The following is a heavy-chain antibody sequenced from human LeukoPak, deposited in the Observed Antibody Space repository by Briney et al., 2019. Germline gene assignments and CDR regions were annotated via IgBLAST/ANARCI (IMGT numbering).Heavy chain of an antibody. CDR3: ARGLGRSSGFRIWY. D-gene: IGHD6-19*01. CDR2: INPNSGGT. CDR1: GYTFTGYY. V-gene: IGHV1-2*02. J-gene: IGHJ4*02. Sequence: GASVKVSCKASGYTFTGYYMHWVRQAPGQGLEWMGWINPNSGGTNYAQKFQGRVTMTRDTSISTAYMELSRLRSDDTAVYYCARGLGRSSGFRIWYWGQGTLVTVSS.